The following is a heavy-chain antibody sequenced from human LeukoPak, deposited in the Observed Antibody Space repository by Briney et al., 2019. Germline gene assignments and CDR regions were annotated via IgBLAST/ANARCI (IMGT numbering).Heavy chain of an antibody. J-gene: IGHJ4*02. Sequence: GGSLRLSCVGSGFNFMQYGMMWVRQAPGKGLEWVSTIHPSGINTHHADSVKGRFTISRDNAKNSLYLQMNSLRAEDTAVYYCARVEDSSGWYVIDYWGQGTLVTVSS. CDR1: GFNFMQYG. CDR2: IHPSGINT. CDR3: ARVEDSSGWYVIDY. D-gene: IGHD6-19*01. V-gene: IGHV3-23*05.